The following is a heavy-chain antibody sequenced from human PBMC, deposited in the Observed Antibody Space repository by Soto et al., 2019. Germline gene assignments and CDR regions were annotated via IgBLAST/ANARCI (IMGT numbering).Heavy chain of an antibody. CDR1: GGSISSYY. V-gene: IGHV4-59*08. CDR3: ARLRVVPAAMSHHYYYMDV. J-gene: IGHJ6*03. CDR2: IYYSGST. D-gene: IGHD2-2*01. Sequence: PSETLSLTCTVSGGSISSYYWSWIRQPPGKGLEWIGYIYYSGSTNYNPSLKSRVTISVDTSKNQFSLKLSSVTAADTAVYYCARLRVVPAAMSHHYYYMDVWGKGTTVTVSS.